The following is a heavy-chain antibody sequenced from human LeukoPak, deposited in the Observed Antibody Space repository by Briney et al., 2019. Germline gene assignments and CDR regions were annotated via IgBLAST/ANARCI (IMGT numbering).Heavy chain of an antibody. V-gene: IGHV4-39*07. J-gene: IGHJ5*02. D-gene: IGHD2-2*01. CDR1: GGSISCSSYY. CDR2: IYYSGST. Sequence: SETLSLTCTVSGGSISCSSYYWGWIRQPPGKGLEWIGSIYYSGSTYYNPSLKSRVTISVDTSKNQFSLKLSSVTAADTAVYYCARDAGVSPADNWFDPWGQGTLVTVSS. CDR3: ARDAGVSPADNWFDP.